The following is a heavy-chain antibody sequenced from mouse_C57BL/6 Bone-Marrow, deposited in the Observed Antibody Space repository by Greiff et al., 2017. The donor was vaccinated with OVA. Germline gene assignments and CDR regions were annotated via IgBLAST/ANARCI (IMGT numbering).Heavy chain of an antibody. V-gene: IGHV1-39*01. CDR3: ASTYDYDRTYYAMDY. Sequence: EVQLQQSGPELVKPGASVKISCKASGYSFTDYNMNWVKQSNGKSLEWIGVINPNYGTTSYNQKFKGKATLTVDQSSSTAYMQLNSLTSEDSAVYYCASTYDYDRTYYAMDYWGQGTSVTVSS. CDR2: INPNYGTT. CDR1: GYSFTDYN. D-gene: IGHD2-4*01. J-gene: IGHJ4*01.